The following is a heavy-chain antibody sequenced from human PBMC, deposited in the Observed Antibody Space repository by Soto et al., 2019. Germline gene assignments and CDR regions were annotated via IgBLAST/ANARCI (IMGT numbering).Heavy chain of an antibody. CDR1: GYSVSSNSAA. V-gene: IGHV6-1*01. D-gene: IGHD3-3*01. CDR3: ATEADFWSGYHPGYFDY. J-gene: IGHJ4*02. CDR2: TYYRSKWYN. Sequence: SQTLSLTCAISGYSVSSNSAAWNLIRHSPSRGLEWLGRTYYRSKWYNDYAVSVKSRITINPDTSKNQFSLQLNSVTPKDTAVYYCATEADFWSGYHPGYFDYWGQGTLVTVSS.